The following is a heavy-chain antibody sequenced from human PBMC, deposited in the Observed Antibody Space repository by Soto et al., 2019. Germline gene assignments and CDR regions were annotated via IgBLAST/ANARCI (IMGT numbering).Heavy chain of an antibody. V-gene: IGHV4-39*01. D-gene: IGHD5-18*01. J-gene: IGHJ4*01. Sequence: AETLSLTCTVSGGSISSTPSYWAWIRQPPGKGLEWVGSTYFGGSTYYSPSLKSRVSISVDTSKNQISLKVSPATATDTAVYFCARPRHHTAMVFDYWGQGTLVTVSS. CDR3: ARPRHHTAMVFDY. CDR2: TYFGGST. CDR1: GGSISSTPSY.